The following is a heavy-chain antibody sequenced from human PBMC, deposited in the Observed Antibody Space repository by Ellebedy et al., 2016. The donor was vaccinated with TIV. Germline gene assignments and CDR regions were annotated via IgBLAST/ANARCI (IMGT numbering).Heavy chain of an antibody. Sequence: GESLKISXAASGFTFSSYAMSWVRQAPGKGLEWVANIKQDGSEKYYVDSVKGRFTISRDNAKNSLYLQMNSLRAEDTAVYYCAGIPPAPDYWGQGTLVTVSS. CDR1: GFTFSSYA. CDR3: AGIPPAPDY. V-gene: IGHV3-7*01. D-gene: IGHD2-21*01. CDR2: IKQDGSEK. J-gene: IGHJ4*02.